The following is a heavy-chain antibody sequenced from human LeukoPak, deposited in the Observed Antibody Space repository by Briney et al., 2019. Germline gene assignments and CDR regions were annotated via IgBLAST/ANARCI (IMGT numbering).Heavy chain of an antibody. D-gene: IGHD2-15*01. CDR3: TRVSLVAASVFFDY. Sequence: GGSLRLSCTASGFTFGDYAMSSVRQAPGKGLEWVSFIRSKAYGGTTEYAASVKGRFTISRDDSKSIAYLQMNNLKTDDTAVYYCTRVSLVAASVFFDYWGQGTLVTVSS. J-gene: IGHJ4*02. V-gene: IGHV3-49*04. CDR1: GFTFGDYA. CDR2: IRSKAYGGTT.